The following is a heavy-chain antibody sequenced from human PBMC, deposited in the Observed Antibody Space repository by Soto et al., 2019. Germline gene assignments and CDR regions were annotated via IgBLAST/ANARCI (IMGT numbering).Heavy chain of an antibody. Sequence: ASVKVSCKASGYTFTSHGVSWVRQAPGPGLEWMGWISGSNGNTKYAQTFQGRLTLTTDTSTSTAYMELRSLTSDDTAVYYCARDPVECSRRRCSEDYWGQGPLVTVSS. V-gene: IGHV1-18*01. J-gene: IGHJ4*02. CDR2: ISGSNGNT. D-gene: IGHD2-15*01. CDR1: GYTFTSHG. CDR3: ARDPVECSRRRCSEDY.